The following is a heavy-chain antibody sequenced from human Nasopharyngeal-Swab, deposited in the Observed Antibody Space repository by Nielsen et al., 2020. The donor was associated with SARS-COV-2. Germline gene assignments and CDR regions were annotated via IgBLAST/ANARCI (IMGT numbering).Heavy chain of an antibody. CDR2: ISGSGRAS. Sequence: GESLKISCAASGFTFENYAMAWVRQAPGKGLEWVSSISGSGRASYYAESVQGRLTISRDNSKNTLYLEIRSLRGDDTALYYCAKATYRFCFDSWGQRTLVTVSS. CDR3: AKATYRFCFDS. V-gene: IGHV3-23*01. D-gene: IGHD4-11*01. J-gene: IGHJ5*01. CDR1: GFTFENYA.